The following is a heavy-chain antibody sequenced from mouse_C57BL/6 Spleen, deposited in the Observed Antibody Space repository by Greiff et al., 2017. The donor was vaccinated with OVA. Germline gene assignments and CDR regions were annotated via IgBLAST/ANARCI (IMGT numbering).Heavy chain of an antibody. D-gene: IGHD2-4*01. CDR3: AREDDYEAWFAY. J-gene: IGHJ3*01. V-gene: IGHV1-82*01. Sequence: VQLRQSGPELVKPGASVKISCKASGYAFSSSWMNWVKQRPGKGLEWIGRIYPGDGDTNYNGKFKGKATLTADKSSSTAYMQLSSLTSEDSAVYFCAREDDYEAWFAYWGQGTLVTVSA. CDR1: GYAFSSSW. CDR2: IYPGDGDT.